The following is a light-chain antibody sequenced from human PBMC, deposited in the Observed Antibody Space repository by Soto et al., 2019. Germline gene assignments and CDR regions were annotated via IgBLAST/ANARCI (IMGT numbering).Light chain of an antibody. CDR1: QDISNY. V-gene: IGKV1-33*01. Sequence: DIQMTQSPSSLSASVGDRVTITCRASQDISNYLNWYQQRPGKAPKLLIYDASNLERGVPSRFSGTRSGTHFTFAITSLQPEDVATYYCQQYDSLPLTFGQGTRLEI. CDR2: DAS. J-gene: IGKJ5*01. CDR3: QQYDSLPLT.